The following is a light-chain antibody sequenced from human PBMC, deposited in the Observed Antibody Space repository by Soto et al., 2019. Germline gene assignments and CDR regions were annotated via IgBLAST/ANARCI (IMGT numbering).Light chain of an antibody. CDR2: EVT. J-gene: IGLJ1*01. CDR3: SSYTRSSTLYV. V-gene: IGLV2-14*01. CDR1: SSDVGAYNY. Sequence: QSVLTQPASVSGSPGQSITISCNGTSSDVGAYNYVCWYKQHPGKAPQLMIYEVTNRPSGVSDRFSGSKSGNTASLTISGLQAEDEADYYCSSYTRSSTLYVFGTGTKVTVL.